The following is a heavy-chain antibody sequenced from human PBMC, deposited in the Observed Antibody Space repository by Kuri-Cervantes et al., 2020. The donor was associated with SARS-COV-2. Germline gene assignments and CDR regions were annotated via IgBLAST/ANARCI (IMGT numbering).Heavy chain of an antibody. CDR1: GFTVSSNY. CDR2: IYSGGST. V-gene: IGHV3-66*01. D-gene: IGHD6-13*01. CDR3: ARDSLAAAGNYYYYGMDV. Sequence: GESLKISCAASGFTVSSNYMSWVRQAPGKGLEWVSVIYSGGSTYYADSVKGRFTISRDNSKNTLYLQMNSLRAEDTAVYYCARDSLAAAGNYYYYGMDVWGQGTTVTVSS. J-gene: IGHJ6*02.